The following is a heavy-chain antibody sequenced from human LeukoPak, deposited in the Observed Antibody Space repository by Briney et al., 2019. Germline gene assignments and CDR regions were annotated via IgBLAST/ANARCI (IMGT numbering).Heavy chain of an antibody. CDR1: GFTFSSYA. V-gene: IGHV3-30*04. Sequence: PGRSLRLSCAASGFTFSSYAMHWVRQAPGKGLEWVAVISYDGSNKYYADSVKGRFTISRDNAKNSLYLQMNSLRAEDTAVYYCARFPGSGSPYFDYWGQGTLVTVSS. D-gene: IGHD3-10*01. J-gene: IGHJ4*02. CDR3: ARFPGSGSPYFDY. CDR2: ISYDGSNK.